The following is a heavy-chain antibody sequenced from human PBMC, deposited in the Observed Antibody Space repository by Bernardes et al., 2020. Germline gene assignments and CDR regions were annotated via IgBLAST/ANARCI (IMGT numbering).Heavy chain of an antibody. CDR3: ARGTGDSSTESHWFDP. V-gene: IGHV3-33*01. CDR1: RFTFSHYG. D-gene: IGHD7-27*01. Sequence: GGSLRLSCAASRFTFSHYGMHWVRQAPGKGLEWVAIIWYDGSNKYYADSVKGRFTISRDNSKNTLYLQMNSLRSEDTAVYYCARGTGDSSTESHWFDPWGQGTLVTVSS. J-gene: IGHJ5*02. CDR2: IWYDGSNK.